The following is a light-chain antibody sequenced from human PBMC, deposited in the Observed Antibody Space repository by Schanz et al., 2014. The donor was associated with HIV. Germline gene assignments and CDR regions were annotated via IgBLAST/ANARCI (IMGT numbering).Light chain of an antibody. Sequence: EIVLTQSPATLSLSPGERATLSCRASQSVARYLAWYQQKPGQAPRLLIYGASSRATGIPDTFSGSGSGTDFTLTISRLQPEDSAVYYCQQYGNSPLTFGRGTKVEIK. J-gene: IGKJ4*01. V-gene: IGKV3-20*01. CDR3: QQYGNSPLT. CDR2: GAS. CDR1: QSVARY.